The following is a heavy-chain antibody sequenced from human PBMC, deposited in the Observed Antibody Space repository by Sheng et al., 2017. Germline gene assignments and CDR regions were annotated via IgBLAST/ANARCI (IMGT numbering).Heavy chain of an antibody. V-gene: IGHV4-34*01. CDR3: ARDFWSGYPYYYYYYYMDV. J-gene: IGHJ6*03. CDR2: INHSGST. Sequence: QVQLQQWGAGLLKPSETLSLTCAVYGGSFSGYYWSWIRQPPGKGLEWIGEINHSGSTNYNPSLKSRVTISVDTSKNQFSLKLSSVTAADTAVYYCARDFWSGYPYYYYYYYMDVWGKGTTVTVSS. D-gene: IGHD3-3*01. CDR1: GGSFSGYY.